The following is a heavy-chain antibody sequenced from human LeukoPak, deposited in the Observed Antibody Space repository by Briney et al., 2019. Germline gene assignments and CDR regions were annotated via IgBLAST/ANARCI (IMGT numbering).Heavy chain of an antibody. CDR1: GFTFSTYV. V-gene: IGHV3-23*01. D-gene: IGHD3-3*01. Sequence: GGSLRLSCAASGFTFSTYVMGWVGQPPGKGVGWVSLISASGGSTFYADSVRGRFTISIDNSKNTLYLQVNSLRAEDTAVYYCSKWNSYYNFWSGYYIYWGQGTLVTVSS. CDR2: ISASGGST. CDR3: SKWNSYYNFWSGYYIY. J-gene: IGHJ4*02.